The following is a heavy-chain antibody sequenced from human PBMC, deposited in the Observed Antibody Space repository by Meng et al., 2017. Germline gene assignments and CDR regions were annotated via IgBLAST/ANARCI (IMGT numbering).Heavy chain of an antibody. CDR3: ARGTVLLWFGELLHRNWFDP. Sequence: GSALITRPGTPSLTWAASRCSISSSNWWRWVRQPPGKGLEWIGAIYHSRSTNYTPSLKSRVTISVDKSKNQFSLKLSSVTAADTAVYYCARGTVLLWFGELLHRNWFDPWGQGTLVTVFS. J-gene: IGHJ5*02. CDR2: IYHSRST. D-gene: IGHD3-10*01. V-gene: IGHV4-4*03. CDR1: RCSISSSNW.